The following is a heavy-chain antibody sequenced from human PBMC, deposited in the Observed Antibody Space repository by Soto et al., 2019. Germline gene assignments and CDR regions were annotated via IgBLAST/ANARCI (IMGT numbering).Heavy chain of an antibody. V-gene: IGHV3-23*01. D-gene: IGHD2-2*01. Sequence: EVQLLESGGGLVQPGGSLSLSCKASGFTFSDYAMSWVRQAPGKGLEWVSGIRGSGGGTYYAGSVKGRFTISRDNSKNTLYLQLNSLRAEDTAVYYCAKALGYCSGTSCYGSNYYMDVWGKGTTVTVSS. CDR3: AKALGYCSGTSCYGSNYYMDV. J-gene: IGHJ6*03. CDR1: GFTFSDYA. CDR2: IRGSGGGT.